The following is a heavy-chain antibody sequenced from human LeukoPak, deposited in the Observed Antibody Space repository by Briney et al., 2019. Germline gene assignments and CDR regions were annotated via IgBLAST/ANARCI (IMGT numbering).Heavy chain of an antibody. D-gene: IGHD3-22*01. V-gene: IGHV3-21*01. J-gene: IGHJ4*02. CDR3: AGSGYSSGYYGN. CDR2: ISSSSSYI. CDR1: GFTFSSYG. Sequence: GGSLRLSCAASGFTFSSYGMNWVRQAPGKGLEWVSSISSSSSYIYYADSVKGRFTISRDNAKNSLYPQMNSLRAEDTAVYFCAGSGYSSGYYGNWGQGTLVTVSS.